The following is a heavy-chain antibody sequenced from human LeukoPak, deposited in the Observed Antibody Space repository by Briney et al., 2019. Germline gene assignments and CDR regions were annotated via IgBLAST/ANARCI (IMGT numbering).Heavy chain of an antibody. D-gene: IGHD7-27*01. V-gene: IGHV1-8*01. J-gene: IGHJ5*02. Sequence: ASVKVSCKTSGYTFTTYDINWVRQATGQGLEWTGWMNPNSGNTGYAQKFQGRVTMTRNTSISTAYMELSSLRSEDTALYYCATFPKLGNWFDPWGQGTLVTVSS. CDR2: MNPNSGNT. CDR1: GYTFTTYD. CDR3: ATFPKLGNWFDP.